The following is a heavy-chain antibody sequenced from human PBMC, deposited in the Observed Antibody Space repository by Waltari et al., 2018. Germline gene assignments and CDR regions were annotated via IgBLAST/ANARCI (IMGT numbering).Heavy chain of an antibody. CDR2: ITSSGGDT. CDR1: GFRFTSYF. D-gene: IGHD2-2*01. J-gene: IGHJ4*02. Sequence: EVQLLESGGGLVQPGGSLKLSCAASGFRFTSYFMSWVRQAPGKGLEWVAGITSSGGDTAYADSVKGRFTISRDNSNNTLFLQMSSLSAEDTAVYYCAREKSSWLPTYWGQGTLVTVSS. CDR3: AREKSSWLPTY. V-gene: IGHV3-23*01.